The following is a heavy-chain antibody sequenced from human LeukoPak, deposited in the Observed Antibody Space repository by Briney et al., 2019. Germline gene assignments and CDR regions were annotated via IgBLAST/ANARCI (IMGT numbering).Heavy chain of an antibody. J-gene: IGHJ4*02. V-gene: IGHV1-46*01. CDR3: ARTRSVSSSSDY. CDR1: GYTFTYRY. CDR2: ISPSGGST. Sequence: ASVNVSCKASGYTFTYRYLHWVRQAPGQGLEWMGIISPSGGSTRYTQKFQGRVTMTRDTSTSTVYMELSSLRSDDTAVYYCARTRSVSSSSDYWGQGTLVTVSS. D-gene: IGHD6-13*01.